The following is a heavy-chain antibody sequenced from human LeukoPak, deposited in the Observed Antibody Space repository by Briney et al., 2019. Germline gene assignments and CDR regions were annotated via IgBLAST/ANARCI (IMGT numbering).Heavy chain of an antibody. CDR2: IKSKTDGGTT. J-gene: IGHJ6*03. Sequence: GGSLRLSCAASGFTFSNAWMSWVRQAPGKGLEWVGLIKSKTDGGTTDYAAPVRGRFTISRDDSKNTLYLQMNSLKTEDTAVYYCTTGIVVVPAATNYYYYYIDVWSKGTTVTVSS. CDR1: GFTFSNAW. V-gene: IGHV3-15*01. CDR3: TTGIVVVPAATNYYYYYIDV. D-gene: IGHD2-2*01.